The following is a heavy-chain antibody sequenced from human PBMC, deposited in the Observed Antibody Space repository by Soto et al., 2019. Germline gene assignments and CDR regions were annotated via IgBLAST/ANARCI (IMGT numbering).Heavy chain of an antibody. J-gene: IGHJ4*02. Sequence: SLRLSCSASGFNFAAYTMSWVRLTPGKGLEWVGFIRRIAYGGTTDYAASVKGRFTISRDDSRKIVYLQMSRLKIEDTAAYYCSRSLAIDFDSWGQGTLVTVSS. CDR2: IRRIAYGGTT. V-gene: IGHV3-49*04. CDR1: GFNFAAYT. CDR3: SRSLAIDFDS.